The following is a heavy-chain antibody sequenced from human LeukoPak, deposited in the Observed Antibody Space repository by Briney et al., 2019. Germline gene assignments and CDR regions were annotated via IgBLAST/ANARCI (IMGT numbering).Heavy chain of an antibody. CDR3: ARHGANYYYYYMDV. CDR2: ISGSGSST. V-gene: IGHV3-23*01. CDR1: GFTFSNYA. J-gene: IGHJ6*03. D-gene: IGHD3-16*01. Sequence: GGSLRLSCAASGFTFSNYAMSWVRQAPGKGLEWVSPISGSGSSTYYAASVKGRFTISRDNSKNTLYPQMNSLRAEDTAVYYCARHGANYYYYYMDVWGKGTTVTVSS.